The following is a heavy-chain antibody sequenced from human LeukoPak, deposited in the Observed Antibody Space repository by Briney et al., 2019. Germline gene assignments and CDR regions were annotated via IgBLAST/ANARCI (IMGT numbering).Heavy chain of an antibody. CDR1: GASISSYN. D-gene: IGHD6-13*01. CDR3: ARAAYLFGQQLVGWFDP. V-gene: IGHV4-59*01. J-gene: IGHJ5*02. CDR2: IYYSGST. Sequence: SETLSLTCTVSGASISSYNWSWIRQPPGKGLEWIGYIYYSGSTNYNPSLKSRVTISVDTSKNQFSLKLSSVTAADTAVYYCARAAYLFGQQLVGWFDPWGQGTLVTVSS.